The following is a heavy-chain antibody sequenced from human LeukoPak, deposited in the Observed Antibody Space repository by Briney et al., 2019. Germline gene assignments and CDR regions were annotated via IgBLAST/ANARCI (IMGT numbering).Heavy chain of an antibody. J-gene: IGHJ6*03. CDR2: ISYDGSNK. Sequence: GGSLRLSCAASGFTFSSYAMHWVRQAPGKGLEWVAVISYDGSNKYYADSVKGRFTISRDNSKNTLYLQMNSLRAEDTAVHYCAREGSQPYYYYMDVWGKGTTVTVSS. CDR3: AREGSQPYYYYMDV. D-gene: IGHD1-26*01. CDR1: GFTFSSYA. V-gene: IGHV3-30*04.